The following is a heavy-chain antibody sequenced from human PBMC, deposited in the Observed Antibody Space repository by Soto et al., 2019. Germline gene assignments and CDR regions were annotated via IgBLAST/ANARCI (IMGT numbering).Heavy chain of an antibody. CDR2: IYYSGST. Sequence: PSETLSLTCTVSGGSISIYYWSWIRQPPGKGLEWIGYIYYSGSTNYNPSLKSRVTISVDTSKNQFSLKLSSVTAADTAVYYCARHVTVTPGGYYYYMDVWGKGTTVTVSS. V-gene: IGHV4-59*08. J-gene: IGHJ6*03. CDR1: GGSISIYY. CDR3: ARHVTVTPGGYYYYMDV. D-gene: IGHD4-17*01.